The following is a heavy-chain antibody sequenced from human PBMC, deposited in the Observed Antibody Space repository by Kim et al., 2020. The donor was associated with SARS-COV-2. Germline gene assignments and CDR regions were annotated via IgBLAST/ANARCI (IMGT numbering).Heavy chain of an antibody. J-gene: IGHJ4*02. CDR3: AKGHSDIVVVPAANADY. V-gene: IGHV3-23*01. D-gene: IGHD2-2*01. Sequence: VKGRFTNSRDNSKNTLYLQMNSLRAEDTAVYYCAKGHSDIVVVPAANADYWGQGTLVTVSS.